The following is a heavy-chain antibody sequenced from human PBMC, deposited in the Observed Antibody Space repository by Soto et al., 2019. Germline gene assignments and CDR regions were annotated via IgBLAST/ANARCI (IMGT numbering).Heavy chain of an antibody. Sequence: QLQLQESGPGLVKPSETLSLTCTVSGGSISSSSYYWGWIRQPPGKGLEWIGSIYYSGSTYYNPSLKSRVTISVDTSKNQFSLKLSSVTAADTAVYYCARHLPPPTEYFQHWGQGTLVTVSS. CDR1: GGSISSSSYY. V-gene: IGHV4-39*01. J-gene: IGHJ1*01. CDR3: ARHLPPPTEYFQH. CDR2: IYYSGST.